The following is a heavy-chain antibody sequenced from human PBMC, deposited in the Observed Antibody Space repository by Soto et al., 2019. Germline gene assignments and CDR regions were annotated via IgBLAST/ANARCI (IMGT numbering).Heavy chain of an antibody. D-gene: IGHD6-19*01. J-gene: IGHJ6*02. Sequence: PGGSLRLSCAAFGFTFSTCGMSWVRQAPGKGLEWVSVISGSGGTTYYADSVKGRFTISRDNSENTVYLQMNNLRAEDTAVYYCAKGPYNSDWYCGMDVWGQGTTVTVPS. CDR2: ISGSGGTT. CDR1: GFTFSTCG. V-gene: IGHV3-23*01. CDR3: AKGPYNSDWYCGMDV.